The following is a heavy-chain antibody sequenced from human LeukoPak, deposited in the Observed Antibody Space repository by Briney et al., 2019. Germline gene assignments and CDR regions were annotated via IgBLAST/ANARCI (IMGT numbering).Heavy chain of an antibody. V-gene: IGHV4-4*09. CDR2: IYTSGST. Sequence: SETLSLTCTVSGGSISSYYWSWIRQPPGKGLEWIGYIYTSGSTNYDPSLKSRVTISVDTSKNQFSLKLSSVTAADTALYYCARVGADIVVVPAAMSGFDIWGQGTMVTVSS. CDR1: GGSISSYY. D-gene: IGHD2-2*01. CDR3: ARVGADIVVVPAAMSGFDI. J-gene: IGHJ3*02.